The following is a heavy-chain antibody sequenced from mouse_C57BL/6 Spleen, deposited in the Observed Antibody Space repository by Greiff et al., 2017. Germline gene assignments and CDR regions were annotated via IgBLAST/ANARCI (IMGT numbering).Heavy chain of an antibody. CDR1: GFPFPDYY. D-gene: IGHD1-1*01. Sequence: EVQGVESGGGLVQPGGSLSLSCAASGFPFPDYYMSWVRQPPGKALEWLGFIRNKANGYTTEYSASVKGRFIISRDNSQSILYLQMNALGAEDSDTYYCARQTVVDRGFAYWGQGTLVTDSA. V-gene: IGHV7-3*01. J-gene: IGHJ3*01. CDR3: ARQTVVDRGFAY. CDR2: IRNKANGYTT.